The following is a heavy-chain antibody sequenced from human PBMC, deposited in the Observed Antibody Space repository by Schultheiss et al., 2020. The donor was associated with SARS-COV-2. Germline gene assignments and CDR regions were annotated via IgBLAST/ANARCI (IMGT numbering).Heavy chain of an antibody. CDR2: IYPGDSDT. CDR1: GYSVNTHW. D-gene: IGHD3-16*01. V-gene: IGHV5-51*01. CDR3: ARQSKGVFFDY. J-gene: IGHJ4*02. Sequence: GESLKISCKTSGYSVNTHWIAWVRQMPGKDLEWMGIIYPGDSDTKYSPSFQGQVTISADKSISTAYLQWSSLKASDTAMYYCARQSKGVFFDYWGQGTLVTVSS.